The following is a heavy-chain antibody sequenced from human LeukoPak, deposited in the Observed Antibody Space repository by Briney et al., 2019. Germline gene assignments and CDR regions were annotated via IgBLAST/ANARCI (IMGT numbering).Heavy chain of an antibody. J-gene: IGHJ6*02. CDR2: IYYSGST. V-gene: IGHV4-59*01. D-gene: IGHD3-10*01. Sequence: NPSETLSLTCAVYGGSFSGYYWSWIRQPPGKGLEWIGYIYYSGSTNYNPSLKSRVTISVDTSKNQFSLKLSSVTAADTAVYYCARVRYYGSGSNYYYYYGMDVWGQGTTVTVSS. CDR1: GGSFSGYY. CDR3: ARVRYYGSGSNYYYYYGMDV.